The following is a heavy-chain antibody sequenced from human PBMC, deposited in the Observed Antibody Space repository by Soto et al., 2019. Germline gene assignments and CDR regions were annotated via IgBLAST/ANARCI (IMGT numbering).Heavy chain of an antibody. Sequence: GGSLRLSCAASGFTFSSYGMHWVRQAPGKGLEWVAVISYDGSNKYYADSVKGRFTISRDNSKNTLYLQMNSLRAEDTAVYYCAKDHQWSDYGDYVYYYYGMDVWGQGTTVTVSS. CDR1: GFTFSSYG. D-gene: IGHD4-17*01. V-gene: IGHV3-30*18. CDR2: ISYDGSNK. J-gene: IGHJ6*02. CDR3: AKDHQWSDYGDYVYYYYGMDV.